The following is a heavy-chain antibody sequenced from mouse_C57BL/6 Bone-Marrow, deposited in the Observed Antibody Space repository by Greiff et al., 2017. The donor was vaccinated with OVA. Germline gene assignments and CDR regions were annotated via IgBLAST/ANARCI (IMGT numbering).Heavy chain of an antibody. Sequence: QVQLQQSGAELAKPGASVKLSCKASGYTFTSYWMHWVKQRPGQGLEWIGYINPSSGYTKYNQKFKDKATLTADKSSSTAYMQLSSLTYEDSAVYYRDWGGSSRRHYFDYWGQGTTLTVSS. D-gene: IGHD1-1*01. J-gene: IGHJ2*01. CDR2: INPSSGYT. CDR1: GYTFTSYW. CDR3: DWGGSSRRHYFDY. V-gene: IGHV1-7*01.